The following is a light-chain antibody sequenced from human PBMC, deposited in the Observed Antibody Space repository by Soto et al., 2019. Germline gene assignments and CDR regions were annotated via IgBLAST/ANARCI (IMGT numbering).Light chain of an antibody. CDR2: GAS. CDR1: QSVSSSY. V-gene: IGKV3-20*01. CDR3: QQYGSSPRT. Sequence: EIVLTQSPGTLSLSPGERATLSCRASQSVSSSYLAWYQQKPGQAPRLLIYGASSRATGIPDRFSGSGSGPDFTLTIRRLEPEDSAVYYCQQYGSSPRTFGQGTKVEIK. J-gene: IGKJ1*01.